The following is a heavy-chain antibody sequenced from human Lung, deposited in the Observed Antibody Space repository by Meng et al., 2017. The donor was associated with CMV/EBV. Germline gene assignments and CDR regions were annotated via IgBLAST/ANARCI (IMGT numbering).Heavy chain of an antibody. Sequence: SVKVSCKASGGTFSSYTISWVRQAPGQGLEWMGRIIPILGIANYAQKFQGKVTITADKSTSTAYMGLSSLRSEDTAVYYCAVNIVVVPAVDFHYYYYVMYVWGQGTTVTVSS. CDR2: IIPILGIA. CDR3: AVNIVVVPAVDFHYYYYVMYV. D-gene: IGHD2-2*01. J-gene: IGHJ6*02. V-gene: IGHV1-69*02. CDR1: GGTFSSYT.